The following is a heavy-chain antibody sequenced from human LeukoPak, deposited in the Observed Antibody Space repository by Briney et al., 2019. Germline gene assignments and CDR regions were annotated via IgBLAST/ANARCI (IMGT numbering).Heavy chain of an antibody. J-gene: IGHJ4*02. V-gene: IGHV4-59*08. Sequence: SETLSLTCAVYGGSFSGYYWSWIRQPPGKGLEWTGYIFYSGSTNYNPSLKSRVTISVDTSKNQFSLKLSSVTAADTAIYYCARAVSGRFDYWGQGTLVTVSS. CDR3: ARAVSGRFDY. CDR1: GGSFSGYY. CDR2: IFYSGST. D-gene: IGHD6-19*01.